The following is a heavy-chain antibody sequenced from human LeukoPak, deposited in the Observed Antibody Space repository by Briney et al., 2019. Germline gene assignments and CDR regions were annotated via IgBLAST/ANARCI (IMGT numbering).Heavy chain of an antibody. V-gene: IGHV4-39*07. J-gene: IGHJ4*02. CDR2: IYYSGST. D-gene: IGHD3-3*01. CDR3: ASSNYDGDY. CDR1: GGSISSSSYY. Sequence: SETLSLTCTVSGGSISSSSYYWGWIRQPPGKGLEWIGNIYYSGSTYYNPSLKSRVTISVDMSKNYFSLRLSSVTVADTAVYYCASSNYDGDYWGQGTLVTVSS.